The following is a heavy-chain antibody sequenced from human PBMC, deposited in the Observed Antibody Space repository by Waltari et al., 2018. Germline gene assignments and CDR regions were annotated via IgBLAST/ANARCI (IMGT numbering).Heavy chain of an antibody. Sequence: QVQLQQWGAGLLKPSETLSLTCAVYGGSFSGYYWSWIRQPPGKGLEWLGEINHSGSTNCNPSRKSRVTISVDTSKNQFSLKLSSVTAADTAVYYCARGRGYSYGTPAYWGQGTLVTVSS. J-gene: IGHJ4*02. CDR3: ARGRGYSYGTPAY. CDR2: INHSGST. V-gene: IGHV4-34*01. CDR1: GGSFSGYY. D-gene: IGHD5-18*01.